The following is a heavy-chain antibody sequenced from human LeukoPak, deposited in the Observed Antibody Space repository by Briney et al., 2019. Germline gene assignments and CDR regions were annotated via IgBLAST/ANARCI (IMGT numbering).Heavy chain of an antibody. CDR3: ARAPSEIGGYYPEYFRH. Sequence: GGSLRLSCAASGFTVSIYWMHWVRHGPGKGLVWVSRIKSDGNTNYADSVKGRFTISRDNAKNTVSLQMNSLRAEDTGVYYCARAPSEIGGYYPEYFRHWGQGTLVTVSS. D-gene: IGHD3-22*01. CDR2: IKSDGNT. CDR1: GFTVSIYW. V-gene: IGHV3-74*01. J-gene: IGHJ1*01.